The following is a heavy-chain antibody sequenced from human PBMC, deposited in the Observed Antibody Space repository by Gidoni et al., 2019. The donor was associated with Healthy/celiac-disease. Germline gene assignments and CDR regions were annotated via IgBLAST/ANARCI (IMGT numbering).Heavy chain of an antibody. CDR1: GGFFSGYY. D-gene: IGHD3-10*02. J-gene: IGHJ3*02. CDR3: ARRGPVRGAIISRGYAFDI. CDR2: INHSGST. Sequence: QLQLQHWGAGLLQLSDTLPLPCAVYGGFFSGYYWSWTRQPPGKGLEWIGEINHSGSTNYNPSLKSRVTISVDTSKNQFSLKLSSGTAADTAVYYCARRGPVRGAIISRGYAFDIWGQGTMVTVSS. V-gene: IGHV4-34*01.